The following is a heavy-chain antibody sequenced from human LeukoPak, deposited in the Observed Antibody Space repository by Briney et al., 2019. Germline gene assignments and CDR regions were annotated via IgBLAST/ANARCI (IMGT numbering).Heavy chain of an antibody. CDR1: GGSISSYY. CDR3: ARDLHGSGTWDWFDP. Sequence: KPSETLALTCKVSGGSISSYYWSWIRQPAGKGLEWIGRVYTSGSTNYNPSLKSRVTMSVDTSKNQFSLRLSSVTAADTAVYYCARDLHGSGTWDWFDPWGQGTLVTVSS. J-gene: IGHJ5*02. CDR2: VYTSGST. D-gene: IGHD3-10*01. V-gene: IGHV4-4*07.